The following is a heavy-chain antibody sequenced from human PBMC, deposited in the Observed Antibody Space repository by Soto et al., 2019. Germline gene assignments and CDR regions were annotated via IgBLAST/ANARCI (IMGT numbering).Heavy chain of an antibody. V-gene: IGHV3-30*04. D-gene: IGHD4-17*01. CDR3: ARDEGVPGAGFDS. CDR1: GFTFSYYA. CDR2: ISSDGRTE. J-gene: IGHJ5*01. Sequence: QVQLVESGGGVVQPGRSLRLSCAASGFTFSYYAFHWVRQAPGKGLEWVSMISSDGRTENYADSVRGRFTISRDNSRNTLYLQMNSLRPDDTAVYYCARDEGVPGAGFDSWGQGNLVTVSS.